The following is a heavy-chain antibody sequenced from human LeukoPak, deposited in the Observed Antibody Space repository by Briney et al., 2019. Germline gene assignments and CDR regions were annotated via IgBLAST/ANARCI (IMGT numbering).Heavy chain of an antibody. J-gene: IGHJ4*02. D-gene: IGHD6-6*01. CDR2: IYFSGST. Sequence: SETLSLTCTVSGGSLSSYYWSWIRPPPGRGLEWIGYIYFSGSTKYNPSLKSRVSISVDTSKNQFSLKLSSVTAADTAVYYCARGEHSSFDYWGQGTLVTVSS. CDR1: GGSLSSYY. V-gene: IGHV4-59*01. CDR3: ARGEHSSFDY.